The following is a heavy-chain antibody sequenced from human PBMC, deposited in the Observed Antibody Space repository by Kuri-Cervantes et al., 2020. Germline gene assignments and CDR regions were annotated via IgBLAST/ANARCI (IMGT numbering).Heavy chain of an antibody. V-gene: IGHV5-51*01. Sequence: KVSCKGSRDIFARYWIGWVRQMPGKGLEWMGIIYPDDSDTRYSPSFQGQVTISADKSISTAYLQWSSLKASDTAMYYCARGGYCSGGSCLFDYWGQGTLVTVSS. CDR1: RDIFARYW. CDR2: IYPDDSDT. D-gene: IGHD2-15*01. J-gene: IGHJ4*02. CDR3: ARGGYCSGGSCLFDY.